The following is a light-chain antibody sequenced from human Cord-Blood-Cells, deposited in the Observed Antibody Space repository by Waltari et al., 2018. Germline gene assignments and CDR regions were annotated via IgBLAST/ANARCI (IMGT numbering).Light chain of an antibody. J-gene: IGLJ3*02. Sequence: QSALTQPASVSGSPGQSITISCTGTSSDVGGYNYVSWSQQHPGKAPKLRIYDVSNRPSGVSNLFSGAKSGNTASLTISGLQAEDEADYYCSSYTSSSTVFGGGTKLTVL. CDR3: SSYTSSSTV. V-gene: IGLV2-14*03. CDR2: DVS. CDR1: SSDVGGYNY.